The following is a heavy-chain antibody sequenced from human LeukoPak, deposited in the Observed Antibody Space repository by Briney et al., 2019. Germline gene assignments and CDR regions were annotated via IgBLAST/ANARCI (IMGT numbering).Heavy chain of an antibody. V-gene: IGHV4-34*01. J-gene: IGHJ4*02. CDR3: ARQRVVVPAAISFSGLRGVFDY. CDR2: INHSGST. CDR1: GGAFSGYY. Sequence: PSETLTLTCAVYGGAFSGYYWSWIRQPPGKGLEWIGEINHSGSTNYNPSPKSRVTKSVDTSKNQFSLKLSSVTAADTAVYYCARQRVVVPAAISFSGLRGVFDYWGQGTLVTVSS. D-gene: IGHD2-2*01.